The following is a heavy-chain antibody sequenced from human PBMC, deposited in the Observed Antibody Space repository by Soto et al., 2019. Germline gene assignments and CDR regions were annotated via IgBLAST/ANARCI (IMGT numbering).Heavy chain of an antibody. V-gene: IGHV4-34*01. CDR1: GGSFSGYY. Sequence: SETLSLSCAVFGGSFSGYYWSWIRQPPGKGLEWIGEINHSGSTNFNPSLKSRVTISVDTSKNQFSLKLSSVTAADTAVYYCGSGWAFDYWGQGTLVTSPQ. J-gene: IGHJ4*02. CDR3: GSGWAFDY. CDR2: INHSGST. D-gene: IGHD7-27*01.